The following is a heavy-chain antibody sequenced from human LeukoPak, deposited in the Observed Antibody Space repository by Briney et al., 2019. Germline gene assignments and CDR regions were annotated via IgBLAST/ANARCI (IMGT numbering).Heavy chain of an antibody. Sequence: GGSLRLSCTASGFTFSAYAMMWVRQAPGKGPEWVSAIRGGGGSAFYADSVKGRFTISRDNSKYTLFLQMNGLRAEDTAVYYCARDPNGDYTGAFDMWGPGTMVTVSS. J-gene: IGHJ3*02. CDR1: GFTFSAYA. CDR3: ARDPNGDYTGAFDM. V-gene: IGHV3-23*01. D-gene: IGHD4-17*01. CDR2: IRGGGGSA.